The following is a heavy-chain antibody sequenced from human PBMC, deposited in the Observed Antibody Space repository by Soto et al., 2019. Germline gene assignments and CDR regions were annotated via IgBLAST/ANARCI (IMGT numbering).Heavy chain of an antibody. CDR3: AREDDGGDRDYYGLDV. CDR2: IHYSGSI. CDR1: GGSISYEYYH. J-gene: IGHJ6*02. D-gene: IGHD2-21*02. Sequence: QVQLQQSGPGLVKPSQTLSLTCTVSGGSISYEYYHWTWIRQSPGKGLEWIGYIHYSGSIIYNPSFKRRVTISVDTSKNQFSLQLSSVTAADTAMYFCAREDDGGDRDYYGLDVWGQGTTVTVSS. V-gene: IGHV4-30-4*08.